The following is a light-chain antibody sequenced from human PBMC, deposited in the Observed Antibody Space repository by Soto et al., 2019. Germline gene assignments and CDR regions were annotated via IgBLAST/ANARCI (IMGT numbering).Light chain of an antibody. Sequence: QSALTQPASVSGSPGQSITISCTGTSSDIGDYDYVSWYQHLPGKAPKLLIFDVTHRPSGVSDRFSGSKSGNTASLTISGVRPEDEADYYCSSYTSSNTLVFGTGTKVTVL. CDR1: SSDIGDYDY. V-gene: IGLV2-14*01. CDR2: DVT. CDR3: SSYTSSNTLV. J-gene: IGLJ1*01.